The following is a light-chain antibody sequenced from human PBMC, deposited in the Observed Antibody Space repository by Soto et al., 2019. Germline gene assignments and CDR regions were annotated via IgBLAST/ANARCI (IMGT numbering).Light chain of an antibody. CDR2: DVN. Sequence: QIASLPGSPGSLAAISSPGATSPVGGYDYVSWYQQLPGKAPKLLIYDVNNRPSGVSQRFSGSKSGNTASLTISGPQAEDEADYYCSSYTGSSTFDFGTGTKGTVL. CDR1: TSPVGGYDY. CDR3: SSYTGSSTFD. J-gene: IGLJ1*01. V-gene: IGLV2-14*01.